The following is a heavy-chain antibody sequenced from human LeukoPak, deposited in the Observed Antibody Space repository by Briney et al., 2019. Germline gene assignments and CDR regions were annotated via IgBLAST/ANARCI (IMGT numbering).Heavy chain of an antibody. J-gene: IGHJ5*02. Sequence: SETLSLTCTVSGGSISSYYWSWIRQPPGKGLEWIGYIYYSGSTNYNPSLKSRVTISVDTSKNQFSLKLSSVTAADTAVYYCARAPGITIFGVVIRTGFDPWGQGTLVTVSS. D-gene: IGHD3-3*01. CDR1: GGSISSYY. CDR2: IYYSGST. V-gene: IGHV4-59*12. CDR3: ARAPGITIFGVVIRTGFDP.